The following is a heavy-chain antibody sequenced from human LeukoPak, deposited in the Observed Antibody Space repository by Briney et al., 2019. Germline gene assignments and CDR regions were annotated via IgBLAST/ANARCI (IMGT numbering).Heavy chain of an antibody. CDR2: INHSGST. CDR1: GGSFSGYY. Sequence: SETLPLTCAVYGGSFSGYYWSWIRQPPGKGLEWIGEINHSGSTNYNPSLKSRVTISVDTSKNQFSLKLSSVTAADTAVYYCARDLSGSYSLDYWGQGTLVTVSS. V-gene: IGHV4-34*01. J-gene: IGHJ4*02. CDR3: ARDLSGSYSLDY. D-gene: IGHD1-26*01.